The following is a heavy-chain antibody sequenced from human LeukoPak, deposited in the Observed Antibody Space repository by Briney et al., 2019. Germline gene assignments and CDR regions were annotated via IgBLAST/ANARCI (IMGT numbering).Heavy chain of an antibody. J-gene: IGHJ4*02. V-gene: IGHV3-23*01. D-gene: IGHD3-22*01. CDR2: ISGSGGST. Sequence: GGSLRLSCAASGFTFSSYAMSWVRQAPGKGPEWVSAISGSGGSTYYADSVKGRFTISRDNSKNTLYLQMNSLRAEDTAIYYCAKDRSSQNYYDSSDYFDYWGQGTLVTVSS. CDR3: AKDRSSQNYYDSSDYFDY. CDR1: GFTFSSYA.